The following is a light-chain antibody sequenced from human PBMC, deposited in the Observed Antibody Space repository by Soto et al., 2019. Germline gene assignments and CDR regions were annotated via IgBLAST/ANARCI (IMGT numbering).Light chain of an antibody. CDR1: QIVSTSY. Sequence: EIVLTQSPGTLSLSPGERATLSCRASQIVSTSYFTWYQQKPGQAPRLLIYDTSNRATGIPDRFSGSGSGTDFTLTISSLEPEDFAVYYCHHYGSSPPWTFGQGTKVDIK. CDR2: DTS. CDR3: HHYGSSPPWT. J-gene: IGKJ1*01. V-gene: IGKV3-20*01.